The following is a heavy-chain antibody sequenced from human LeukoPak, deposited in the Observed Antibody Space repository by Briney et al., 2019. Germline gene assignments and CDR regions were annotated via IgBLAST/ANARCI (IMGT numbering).Heavy chain of an antibody. D-gene: IGHD6-6*01. CDR2: ISGDGGST. CDR1: GFTFDDYA. Sequence: GRSLRLSCAASGFTFDDYAMHWVRQAPGKGLEWVSLISGDGGSTYYADSVKGRFTISRDNSKNSLYLQMNSLRTEDTALYYCAKVIEEQLETLFDYWGQGTLVTVSS. CDR3: AKVIEEQLETLFDY. V-gene: IGHV3-43*02. J-gene: IGHJ4*02.